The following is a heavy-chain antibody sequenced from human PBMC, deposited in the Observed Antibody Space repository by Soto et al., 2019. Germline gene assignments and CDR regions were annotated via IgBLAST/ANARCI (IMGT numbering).Heavy chain of an antibody. J-gene: IGHJ4*02. Sequence: SVKVSCKASGGTFSSYAISWVRQAPVQGLEWMGGIIPIFGTANYAQKFQGRVTITADESTSTAYMELSSLRSEDTAVYYCASQESIAARPTFFDYWGQGTLVTVSS. CDR2: IIPIFGTA. CDR3: ASQESIAARPTFFDY. V-gene: IGHV1-69*01. D-gene: IGHD6-6*01. CDR1: GGTFSSYA.